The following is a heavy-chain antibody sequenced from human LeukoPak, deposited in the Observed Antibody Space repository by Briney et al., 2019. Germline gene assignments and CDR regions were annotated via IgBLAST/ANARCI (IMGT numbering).Heavy chain of an antibody. Sequence: QSGGSLRLSCAASGFTFSSYAMSWVRQAPGKGLEWVSAISGSGGSTYYADSVKGRFTISRDNSKNTLYLQMNSLRAEDTAVYYCAKSGGITMVRGPYHYWGQGTLVTVSS. CDR3: AKSGGITMVRGPYHY. CDR1: GFTFSSYA. D-gene: IGHD3-10*01. J-gene: IGHJ4*02. V-gene: IGHV3-23*01. CDR2: ISGSGGST.